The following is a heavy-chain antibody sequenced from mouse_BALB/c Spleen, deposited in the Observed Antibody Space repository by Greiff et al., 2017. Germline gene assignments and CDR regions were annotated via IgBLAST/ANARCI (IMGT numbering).Heavy chain of an antibody. J-gene: IGHJ3*01. CDR1: GYTFSSYW. V-gene: IGHV1-9*01. D-gene: IGHD2-4*01. CDR3: ARKGPIYYDYDTFAY. CDR2: ILPGSGST. Sequence: VQLQQSGAELMKPGASVKISCKATGYTFSSYWIEWVKQRPGHGLEWIGEILPGSGSTNYNEKFKGKATFTADTSSNTAYMQLSSLTSEDSAVYYCARKGPIYYDYDTFAYWGQGTLVTVSA.